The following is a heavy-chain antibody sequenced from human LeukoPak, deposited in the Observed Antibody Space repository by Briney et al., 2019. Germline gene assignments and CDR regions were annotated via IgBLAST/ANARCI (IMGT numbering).Heavy chain of an antibody. V-gene: IGHV4-30-2*01. D-gene: IGHD1-26*01. Sequence: SETLSLTCAVSGGSSSSGGYSWSWIRQPPGKGLEWIGYIYHSGSTYYNPSLKSRVTISVDRSKNQFSLKLSSVTAADTAVYYCARDAGVGYFDYWGQGTLVTVSS. CDR2: IYHSGST. CDR1: GGSSSSGGYS. J-gene: IGHJ4*02. CDR3: ARDAGVGYFDY.